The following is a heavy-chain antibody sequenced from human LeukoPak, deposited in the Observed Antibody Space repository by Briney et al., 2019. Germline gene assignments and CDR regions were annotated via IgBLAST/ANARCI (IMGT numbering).Heavy chain of an antibody. CDR2: IIPIFGTA. D-gene: IGHD6-6*01. CDR1: LGTFSSYA. Sequence: SVKDSCKASLGTFSSYAISGVRQAPGQGLEGMGGIIPIFGTANYAQKFQGRVTITADESTSTAYMELSSLRSEDTAVYYCARERYSSSFEGDDYWGQGTLVTVSS. J-gene: IGHJ4*02. V-gene: IGHV1-69*13. CDR3: ARERYSSSFEGDDY.